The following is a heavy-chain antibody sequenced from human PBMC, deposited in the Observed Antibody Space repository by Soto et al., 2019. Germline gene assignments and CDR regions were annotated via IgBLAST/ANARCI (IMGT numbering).Heavy chain of an antibody. D-gene: IGHD3-10*01. V-gene: IGHV4-39*01. CDR3: RVPLPVDTSKNRFSLNLSSVTAADTAVYYCARRSRQVNYNNSPLGHNWFDP. CDR1: GGSISSSNYY. Sequence: SETLSLTCTVSGGSISSSNYYWAWIRQPPGKGLEWIGSISYSGSTSSNPPLQSRVPISVAPSKNRSSLNLSFGTPPSTRSLQGRVPLPVDTSKNRFSLNLSSVTAADTAVYYCARRSRQVNYNNSPLGHNWFDPWGQGTLVTVSS. CDR2: ISYSGST. J-gene: IGHJ5*02.